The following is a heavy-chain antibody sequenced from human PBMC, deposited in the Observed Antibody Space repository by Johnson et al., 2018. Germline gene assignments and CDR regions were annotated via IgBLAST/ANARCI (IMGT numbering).Heavy chain of an antibody. CDR1: GFTFSSYA. J-gene: IGHJ6*03. CDR3: ARDPYFDTGYYYYYMDV. CDR2: ISYDGSNK. V-gene: IGHV3-30-3*01. D-gene: IGHD3-9*01. Sequence: QVQLVESGGGVVQXGRSLRLXCAASGFTFSSYAMHWFRQAPGKGLEWVAVISYDGSNKYYADSVKGRFPISRDNSKNTLYLQMNSLRTEDTALYYCARDPYFDTGYYYYYMDVWGKGTTVTVSS.